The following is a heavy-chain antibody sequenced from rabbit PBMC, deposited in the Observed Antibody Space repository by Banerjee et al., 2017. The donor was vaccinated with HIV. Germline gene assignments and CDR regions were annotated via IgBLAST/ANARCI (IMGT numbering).Heavy chain of an antibody. CDR3: ARSPNDGCGHCSFNL. CDR1: GFSFNNKYV. Sequence: QEQLEESGGGLVQPEGSLTLTCTASGFSFNNKYVMCWVRQAPGKGLEWIACINTSSGNTVYASWAKGRFTISKTSSTTVTLQMTSLTAADTATYFCARSPNDGCGHCSFNLWGQGTLVTVS. CDR2: INTSSGNT. D-gene: IGHD1-1*01. J-gene: IGHJ4*01. V-gene: IGHV1S45*01.